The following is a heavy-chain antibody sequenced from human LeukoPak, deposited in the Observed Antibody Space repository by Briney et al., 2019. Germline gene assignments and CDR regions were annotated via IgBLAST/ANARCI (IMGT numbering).Heavy chain of an antibody. D-gene: IGHD3-10*01. V-gene: IGHV3-23*01. CDR2: ISGGGGST. Sequence: GGSLRLSCAASGFTFSSYAMIWVRQAPGKGLEWVSAISGGGGSTYYADSVKGRFTISRDNFKNTVYLQMNSLRAEDTAVYHCARGSGSNYYYFDYWGQGTLVTASS. CDR1: GFTFSSYA. J-gene: IGHJ4*02. CDR3: ARGSGSNYYYFDY.